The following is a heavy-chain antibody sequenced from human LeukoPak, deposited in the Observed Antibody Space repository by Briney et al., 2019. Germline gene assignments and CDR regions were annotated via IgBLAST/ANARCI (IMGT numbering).Heavy chain of an antibody. D-gene: IGHD6-19*01. CDR1: GLTFSNAW. CDR3: TTRIAVAGNPDY. V-gene: IGHV3-15*01. J-gene: IGHJ4*02. CDR2: IKSKTDGCTT. Sequence: PGGSLRLSCAASGLTFSNAWMSWVRQAPGKGLEWVGRIKSKTDGCTTDYAAPVKGRFTISRDDSKNTLYLQMSSLKTEHTAVYYCTTRIAVAGNPDYWGQGTLVTVSS.